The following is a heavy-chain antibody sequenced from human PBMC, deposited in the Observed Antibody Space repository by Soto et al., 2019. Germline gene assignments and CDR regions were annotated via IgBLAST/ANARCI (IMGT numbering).Heavy chain of an antibody. CDR3: VRDDDGPQNGMDV. D-gene: IGHD2-8*01. CDR2: ITKDGSST. Sequence: QVQLVESGGGVVQPGRSLTVSCEASGFTFSSYGMHWVRQATGNGLDWVAVITKDGSSTYYADSVKGRFTISRDNSRNMLSRQMNTLRAEDTALYYCVRDDDGPQNGMDVWGQGTTVTVSS. V-gene: IGHV3-33*01. CDR1: GFTFSSYG. J-gene: IGHJ6*02.